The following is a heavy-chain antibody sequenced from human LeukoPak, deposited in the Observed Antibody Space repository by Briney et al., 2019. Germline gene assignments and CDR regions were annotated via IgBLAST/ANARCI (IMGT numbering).Heavy chain of an antibody. CDR3: ARDKQWLVPWFDP. CDR2: IWYDGSNK. CDR1: GFTFSSYG. J-gene: IGHJ5*02. D-gene: IGHD6-19*01. V-gene: IGHV3-33*01. Sequence: GGSLRLSCAASGFTFSSYGMHWVRQAPGKGLEWVAVIWYDGSNKYYADSVEGRFTISRDNSKNTLYLQMNSLRAEDTAVYYCARDKQWLVPWFDPWGQGTLVTVSS.